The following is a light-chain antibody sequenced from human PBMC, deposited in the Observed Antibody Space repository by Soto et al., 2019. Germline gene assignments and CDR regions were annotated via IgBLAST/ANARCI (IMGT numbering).Light chain of an antibody. CDR3: QHYNSYPWT. CDR1: QSISSW. CDR2: KAS. J-gene: IGKJ1*01. Sequence: DIQMTQSPSTLSASVGDRVTITCRACQSISSWLAWYQQKPGKAPKLLIYKASSLESGVPSRFSGSGAGTEVTLTISSLQPDDFATYYCQHYNSYPWTFGQGTKVDIK. V-gene: IGKV1-5*03.